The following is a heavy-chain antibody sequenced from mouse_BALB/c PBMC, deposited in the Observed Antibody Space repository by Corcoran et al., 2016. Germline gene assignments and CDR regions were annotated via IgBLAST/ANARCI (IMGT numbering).Heavy chain of an antibody. J-gene: IGHJ4*01. CDR1: GYTFTDYN. CDR3: AGSAFYDCDAMHY. D-gene: IGHD2-3*01. Sequence: EVLLQQSGPELVKPGASVKIPCKASGYTFTDYNMDWVKQSHGKSLEWIGGINPNNGGTIYNQKFKGKATLTVDKSSSTAYMELRSLTSEDTPVYYCAGSAFYDCDAMHYWGQGTSVTVSS. CDR2: INPNNGGT. V-gene: IGHV1-18*01.